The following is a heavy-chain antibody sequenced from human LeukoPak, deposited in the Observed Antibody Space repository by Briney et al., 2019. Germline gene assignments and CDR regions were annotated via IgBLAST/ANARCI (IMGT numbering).Heavy chain of an antibody. Sequence: GGSLRLSCAASGFTFSSYWMSWVRQAPGKGLEWVANIKQDGSEKYYVDSVKGRFTISRDNAKNSLYLQMNSLRAEDTAVYYCASSAVAGPFAWFDYWGQGTLVTVSS. D-gene: IGHD6-19*01. J-gene: IGHJ4*02. V-gene: IGHV3-7*01. CDR3: ASSAVAGPFAWFDY. CDR2: IKQDGSEK. CDR1: GFTFSSYW.